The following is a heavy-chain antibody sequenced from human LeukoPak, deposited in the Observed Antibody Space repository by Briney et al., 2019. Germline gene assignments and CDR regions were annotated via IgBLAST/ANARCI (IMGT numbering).Heavy chain of an antibody. CDR3: ARDPRTEDGYNLRGFDY. CDR2: ISAYNGNT. Sequence: ASVKVSCKTSGYTFTNYGINWVRQAPGQGLEWMGWISAYNGNTHYAQRFQGRVTMTTDTSTSTAYMDLRSLRSDDTAVYYCARDPRTEDGYNLRGFDYWGQGTLVTVSS. CDR1: GYTFTNYG. J-gene: IGHJ4*02. D-gene: IGHD5-24*01. V-gene: IGHV1-18*01.